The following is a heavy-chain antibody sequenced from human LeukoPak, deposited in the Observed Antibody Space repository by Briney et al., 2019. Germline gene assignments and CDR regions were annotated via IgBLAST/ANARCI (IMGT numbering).Heavy chain of an antibody. CDR3: AKDRTMVRGEYYFDY. V-gene: IGHV3-30*02. CDR1: GFTFSSYG. CDR2: IRYDGSNK. J-gene: IGHJ4*02. D-gene: IGHD3-10*01. Sequence: PGGSLRLSCEASGFTFSSYGMHWVRQAPGKGLEWVAFIRYDGSNKYYADSVKGRFTISRDNSKNTLYLQMNSLRAEDTAVYYCAKDRTMVRGEYYFDYWGQGTLVTVSS.